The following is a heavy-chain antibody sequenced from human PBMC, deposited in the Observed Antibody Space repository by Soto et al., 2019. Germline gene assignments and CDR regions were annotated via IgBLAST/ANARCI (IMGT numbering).Heavy chain of an antibody. Sequence: QVQLVQSGAEVKTPGASVKVSCKASGYTFASYDINWVRQAPGQGLEWMGWMNPNRNNTGYAQKSPXRXXMTRDIALSIAHMELSSLRNEDSAVYSCARSDGYPFNWLDSWGQGTLVTVSA. CDR3: ARSDGYPFNWLDS. D-gene: IGHD2-21*01. CDR2: MNPNRNNT. V-gene: IGHV1-8*01. J-gene: IGHJ5*01. CDR1: GYTFASYD.